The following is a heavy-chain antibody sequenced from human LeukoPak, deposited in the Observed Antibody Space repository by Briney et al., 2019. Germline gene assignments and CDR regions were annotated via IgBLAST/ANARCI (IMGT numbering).Heavy chain of an antibody. CDR1: GYTFSSYG. V-gene: IGHV3-33*01. CDR2: IWYDGSNK. J-gene: IGHJ4*02. CDR3: ARDDVAVTGALDF. Sequence: GGSLRLSCAASGYTFSSYGMHWLRQAPGKGLEWVAVIWYDGSNKYYADSVKGRFTISRDNSKNTLYLQMNSLRAEDTAVYYCARDDVAVTGALDFWGQGTLVTVSS. D-gene: IGHD6-19*01.